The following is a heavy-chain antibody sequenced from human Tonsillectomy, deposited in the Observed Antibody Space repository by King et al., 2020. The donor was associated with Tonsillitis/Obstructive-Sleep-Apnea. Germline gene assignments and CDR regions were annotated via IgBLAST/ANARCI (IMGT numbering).Heavy chain of an antibody. Sequence: QLVQSGGGLVQPGRSLRLPCAASGFTFDDYAMHWVRQAPGNGLEWVSGISWNSGSIGYADSVQGRFTISRDNAKNSLYLQMNSLRAGDTALYYCAKDPRVYGDCGVLEYVDYWGQGTLVTVSS. D-gene: IGHD4-17*01. CDR3: AKDPRVYGDCGVLEYVDY. CDR2: ISWNSGSI. CDR1: GFTFDDYA. V-gene: IGHV3-9*01. J-gene: IGHJ4*02.